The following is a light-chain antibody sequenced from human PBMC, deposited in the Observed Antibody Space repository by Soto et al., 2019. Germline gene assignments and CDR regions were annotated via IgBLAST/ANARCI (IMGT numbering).Light chain of an antibody. CDR1: SSNIGTHI. Sequence: QSVLTQPASASGTPGQRVTVSCSGSSSNIGTHIVNWYQQLPGTAPKLLIYSDNQRPSGVPDRFSGSKSGTSASLAISGLQSEDEADYYCAGWDDSLDVWVFGGGTKLTVL. CDR3: AGWDDSLDVWV. V-gene: IGLV1-44*01. J-gene: IGLJ3*02. CDR2: SDN.